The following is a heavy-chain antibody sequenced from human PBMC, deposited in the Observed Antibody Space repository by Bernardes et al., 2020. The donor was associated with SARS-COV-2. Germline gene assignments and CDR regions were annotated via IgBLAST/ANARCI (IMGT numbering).Heavy chain of an antibody. J-gene: IGHJ4*02. CDR2: MNADDGRT. CDR1: GFTFKNYA. CDR3: AKDSQPDGAWNFDF. Sequence: GGSLRLSCAASGFTFKNYAMSWVRQAPGKGLEWVSSMNADDGRTYYADSVKGRFTISRDNSKNILYLQMNGLRAEDTAIYYCAKDSQPDGAWNFDFWGQGTLVTVSS. V-gene: IGHV3-23*01.